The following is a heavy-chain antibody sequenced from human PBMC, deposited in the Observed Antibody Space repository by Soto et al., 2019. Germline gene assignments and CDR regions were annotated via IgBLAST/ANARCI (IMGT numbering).Heavy chain of an antibody. CDR2: IYYSGST. CDR1: GGSISSYY. CDR3: ARAEYYYDSSGYYPLFDI. Sequence: QVQLQESGPGLVKPSETLSLTCTVSGGSISSYYWSWIRQPPGKGLEWIGYIYYSGSTNYNPSLKSRVTISVDTSKNQFSLKLSSVTAADTAVYYCARAEYYYDSSGYYPLFDIWGQGTMVTVSS. J-gene: IGHJ3*02. V-gene: IGHV4-59*01. D-gene: IGHD3-22*01.